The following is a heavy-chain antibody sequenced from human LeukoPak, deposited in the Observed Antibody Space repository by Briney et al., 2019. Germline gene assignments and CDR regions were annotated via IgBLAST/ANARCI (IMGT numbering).Heavy chain of an antibody. CDR2: IRQDGSEK. CDR3: ARDPGAVAGLFDY. Sequence: GGSLRLSCVASGINFSSYWMSWVRQAPGKGLEWVANIRQDGSEKYYVDSVKGRFTISRDNAKNSLYLQMNSLRAEDTAVYYCARDPGAVAGLFDYWGQGTLVTVSS. V-gene: IGHV3-7*01. CDR1: GINFSSYW. J-gene: IGHJ4*02. D-gene: IGHD6-19*01.